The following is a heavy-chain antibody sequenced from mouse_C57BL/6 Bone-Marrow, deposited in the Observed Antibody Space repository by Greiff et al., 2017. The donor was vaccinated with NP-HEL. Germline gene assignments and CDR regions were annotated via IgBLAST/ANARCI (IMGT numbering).Heavy chain of an antibody. CDR2: IDPENGDT. Sequence: VQLKESGAELVRPGASVKLSCTASGFNIKDDYMHWVKQRPEQGLEWIGWIDPENGDTEYASKFQGKATITADTSSNTAYLQLSSLTSEDTAVYYCTTLEGYAMDYWGQGTSVTVSS. CDR1: GFNIKDDY. V-gene: IGHV14-4*01. CDR3: TTLEGYAMDY. J-gene: IGHJ4*01.